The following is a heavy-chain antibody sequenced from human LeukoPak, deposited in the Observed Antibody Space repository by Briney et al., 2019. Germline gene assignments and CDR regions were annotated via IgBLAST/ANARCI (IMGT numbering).Heavy chain of an antibody. CDR1: GFTFSSYA. Sequence: GSLRLSCAASGFTFSSYAMNWVRQAPGKGLEWVSSISSGSSYIYYTDSVKGRFTISRDNAKNSLNLQMNSLRAEDTAVYYCARSGVVVAALERGVANWFDPWGQGTLVTVSS. J-gene: IGHJ5*02. CDR3: ARSGVVVAALERGVANWFDP. V-gene: IGHV3-21*01. CDR2: ISSGSSYI. D-gene: IGHD2-15*01.